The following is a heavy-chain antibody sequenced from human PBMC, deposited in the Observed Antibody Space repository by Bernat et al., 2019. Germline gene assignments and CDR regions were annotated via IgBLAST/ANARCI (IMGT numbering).Heavy chain of an antibody. Sequence: QVQLVESGGGVVQPGRSLRLSCAASGFTFSSYGMHWVRQAPGKGLEWVAVIWYDGSNKYYADSVKGRFTISRDNSKNTLYLQMNSLRAEDMAVYYCARDVPTSSPLGVPGDYWGQGTLITVSS. V-gene: IGHV3-33*01. CDR3: ARDVPTSSPLGVPGDY. D-gene: IGHD6-13*01. CDR1: GFTFSSYG. J-gene: IGHJ4*02. CDR2: IWYDGSNK.